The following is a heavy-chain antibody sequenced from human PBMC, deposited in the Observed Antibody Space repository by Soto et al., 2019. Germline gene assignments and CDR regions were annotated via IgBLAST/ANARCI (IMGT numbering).Heavy chain of an antibody. CDR3: ARGTGNWNYGWFDP. CDR2: IYHSGST. CDR1: GYSLSSGYY. J-gene: IGHJ5*02. D-gene: IGHD1-7*01. V-gene: IGHV4-38-2*01. Sequence: SVTLSLTCACAGYSLSSGYYLVWIRPPPGKGLEWIGSIYHSGSTYYNPSLKSRVTISVDTSKNQFSLNLQFVTAADTAVYYCARGTGNWNYGWFDPWGQGTRVNGSA.